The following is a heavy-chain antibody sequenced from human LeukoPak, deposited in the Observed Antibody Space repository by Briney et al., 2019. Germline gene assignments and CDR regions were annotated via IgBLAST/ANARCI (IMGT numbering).Heavy chain of an antibody. J-gene: IGHJ4*02. V-gene: IGHV3-48*01. Sequence: PGGSLRLSCAASGFTLSSYAMNWVRQAPGKGLEWVSYISSSGSTIYSADSVKGRFTISRDNAKNSLYLQMNSLRAEDTAVYYCARGSRSSMTYYFDYWGQGTLVTVSS. CDR1: GFTLSSYA. CDR2: ISSSGSTI. CDR3: ARGSRSSMTYYFDY. D-gene: IGHD2-2*01.